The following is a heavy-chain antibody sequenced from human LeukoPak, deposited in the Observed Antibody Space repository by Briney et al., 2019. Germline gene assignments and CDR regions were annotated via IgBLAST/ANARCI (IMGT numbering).Heavy chain of an antibody. J-gene: IGHJ4*02. V-gene: IGHV1-46*01. Sequence: GASVKVSCKAFGYTFTSYYMHWVRQAPGQGLEWMGIINPSGGSTSYAQKFQERVTITRDMSTSTAYMELSSLRSEDTAVYYCTSDPTFYSGRYCFDYWGQGTLVTVSS. CDR3: TSDPTFYSGRYCFDY. CDR1: GYTFTSYY. CDR2: INPSGGST. D-gene: IGHD1-26*01.